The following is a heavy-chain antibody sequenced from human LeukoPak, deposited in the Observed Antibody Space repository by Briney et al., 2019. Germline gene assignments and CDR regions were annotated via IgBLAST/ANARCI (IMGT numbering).Heavy chain of an antibody. CDR1: GFTFSSYA. Sequence: GGSLRLSCAASGFTFSSYAMHWVRQAPGKGLEWVAVISYDGSNKYYADSVKGRFTISRDNSKNTLYLQMNSLRAEDTAVYYCAREYCVVAASNWGQGTLVTVSS. CDR3: AREYCVVAASN. V-gene: IGHV3-30*04. J-gene: IGHJ4*02. D-gene: IGHD2-15*01. CDR2: ISYDGSNK.